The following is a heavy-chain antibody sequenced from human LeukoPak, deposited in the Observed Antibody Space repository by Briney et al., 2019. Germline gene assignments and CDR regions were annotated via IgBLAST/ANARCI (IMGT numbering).Heavy chain of an antibody. J-gene: IGHJ1*01. CDR1: GFTFDDYA. CDR2: ISWNSGSI. D-gene: IGHD4-23*01. Sequence: PGGSLRLSCAASGFTFDDYAMHWVRQAPGKGLEWVSGISWNSGSIGYADSVKGRFTISRDNAKNSLYLQMNSLRAEDTALYYCAKDRYGGNSGYFQRWGQGTLVTVSS. V-gene: IGHV3-9*01. CDR3: AKDRYGGNSGYFQR.